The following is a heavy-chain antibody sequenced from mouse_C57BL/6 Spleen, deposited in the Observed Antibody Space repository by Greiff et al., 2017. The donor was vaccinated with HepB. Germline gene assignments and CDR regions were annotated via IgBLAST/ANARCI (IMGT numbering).Heavy chain of an antibody. CDR2: INYDGSST. Sequence: EVKLMESEGGLVQPGSSMKLSCTASGFTFSDYYMAWVRQVPEKGLEWVANINYDGSSTYYLDSMKSRFIISRDNAKNILYLQMSSLKSEDTATYYCARKSRVVDYFDYWGQGTTLTVSS. D-gene: IGHD1-1*02. V-gene: IGHV5-16*01. CDR3: ARKSRVVDYFDY. CDR1: GFTFSDYY. J-gene: IGHJ2*01.